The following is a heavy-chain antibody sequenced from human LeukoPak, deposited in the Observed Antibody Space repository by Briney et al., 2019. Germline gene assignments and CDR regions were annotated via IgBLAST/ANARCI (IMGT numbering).Heavy chain of an antibody. J-gene: IGHJ6*02. Sequence: AGSLTRSCAASAFTFNSYAMSWQRQAPGKGLEGVSAISSSSASTYYADSVKGRFTIARDNSKTTMYLQMNSLRAEDTALYYCAKPLRLGYHYYAMDVWGQGTTVTVSS. CDR2: ISSSSAST. D-gene: IGHD5/OR15-5a*01. CDR1: AFTFNSYA. CDR3: AKPLRLGYHYYAMDV. V-gene: IGHV3-23*01.